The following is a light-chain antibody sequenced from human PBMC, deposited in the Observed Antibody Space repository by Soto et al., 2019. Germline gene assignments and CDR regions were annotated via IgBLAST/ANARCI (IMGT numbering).Light chain of an antibody. CDR1: SSNIGSNA. V-gene: IGLV1-44*01. CDR2: SDD. J-gene: IGLJ3*02. CDR3: AAWGDSLNTWV. Sequence: QSVLTQPPSASGTPGQRVTISCSGSSSNIGSNAVSWYQHFPGTAPKVLIYSDDQRPSGVPDRFSVSKSGTSASLAISGLRAEDEADYFCAAWGDSLNTWVFGGGTKVTVL.